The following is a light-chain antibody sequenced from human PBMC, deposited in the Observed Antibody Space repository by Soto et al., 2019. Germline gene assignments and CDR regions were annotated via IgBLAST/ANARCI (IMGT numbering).Light chain of an antibody. CDR2: AAS. CDR1: QSINTY. Sequence: DIQMTQSPSSLSASIGDRVTITCRASQSINTYLNWYQQKPGKAPKLLIYAASSLQSGVPLTFXGSGSGTDFTLTISSLQPEDFATYYCQQSYSSPQVTFGGGTKVEIK. V-gene: IGKV1-39*01. J-gene: IGKJ4*01. CDR3: QQSYSSPQVT.